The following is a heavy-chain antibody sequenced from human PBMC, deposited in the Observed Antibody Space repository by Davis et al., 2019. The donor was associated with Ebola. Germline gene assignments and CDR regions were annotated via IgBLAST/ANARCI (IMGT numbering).Heavy chain of an antibody. V-gene: IGHV3-23*01. J-gene: IGHJ6*04. CDR1: VITFSSYA. Sequence: PGGPLRPSCTDPVITFSSYAITWARQAPGKRLEWVSAISGTGGSTYYADSVKGRFTISRDNSKKTLYLQMNSLRAEDTAVYYCAKSGLSFGVVKYHYGMDVWGKGTTVTVSS. CDR3: AKSGLSFGVVKYHYGMDV. CDR2: ISGTGGST. D-gene: IGHD3-3*01.